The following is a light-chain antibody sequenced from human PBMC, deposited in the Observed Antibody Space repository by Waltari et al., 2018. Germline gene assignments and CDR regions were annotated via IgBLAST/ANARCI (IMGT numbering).Light chain of an antibody. CDR1: QSVSTY. Sequence: EIVLTQSPATLSLSPGETATLSCRASQSVSTYIAWYQQKPGQAPRLLIYDVIRRATGIPARFSGSGSGTDFTLTISSLEPEDFAVYYCQQRYNWPRGAFGQGTKLEI. CDR3: QQRYNWPRGA. J-gene: IGKJ2*01. CDR2: DVI. V-gene: IGKV3-11*01.